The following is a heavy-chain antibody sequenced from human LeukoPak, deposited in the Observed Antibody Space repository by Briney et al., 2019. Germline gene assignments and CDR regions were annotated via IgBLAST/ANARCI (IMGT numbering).Heavy chain of an antibody. Sequence: PSETLSLTCTVSGGSISSYYWSWVRQPPGKGLEGIGVVYYTGSTNYSPSLKSRVTISVDTSKNQFSLKLRSVTAADTAVYYCARISSSNWYNERGAFDVWGQGTMVTVSS. V-gene: IGHV4-59*01. CDR3: ARISSSNWYNERGAFDV. CDR2: VYYTGST. CDR1: GGSISSYY. J-gene: IGHJ3*01. D-gene: IGHD6-13*01.